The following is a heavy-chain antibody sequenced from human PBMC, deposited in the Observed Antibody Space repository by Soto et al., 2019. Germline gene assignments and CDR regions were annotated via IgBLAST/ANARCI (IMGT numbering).Heavy chain of an antibody. V-gene: IGHV1-69*06. CDR2: IIPIFGTA. J-gene: IGHJ6*02. CDR3: ARSYCSSTSCSFYYYYGMDV. CDR1: GGTFSSYA. Sequence: QVQLVQSGAEVKKPGSSVKVSCKASGGTFSSYAISWVRQAPGQGLEWMGGIIPIFGTANYAQKFQGRVTITADKSTSTAYMELSSLRSEGTAVYYCARSYCSSTSCSFYYYYGMDVWGQGTTVTVSS. D-gene: IGHD2-2*01.